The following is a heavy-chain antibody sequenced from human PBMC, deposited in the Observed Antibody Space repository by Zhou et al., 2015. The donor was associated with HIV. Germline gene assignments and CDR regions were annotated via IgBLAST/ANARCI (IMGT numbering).Heavy chain of an antibody. Sequence: QVRLVQSGPEVKKPGASVRVSCKASADTFTTHGLSWVRQASGQGPEWMGWISGFNGHPTYAQKFQGRLTMTRDTSTSTAYMDLRNLRSDDTAVYFCARDNRPLTHYYGPGKTASDLWAEGRTVIVSA. CDR2: ISGFNGHP. V-gene: IGHV1-18*01. CDR3: ARDNRPLTHYYGPGKTASDL. J-gene: IGHJ3*01. CDR1: ADTFTTHG. D-gene: IGHD3-10*01.